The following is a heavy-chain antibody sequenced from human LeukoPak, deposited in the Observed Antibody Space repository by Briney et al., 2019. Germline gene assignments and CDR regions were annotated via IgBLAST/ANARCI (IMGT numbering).Heavy chain of an antibody. CDR2: ISGSGGSK. Sequence: GGSLRLSCAASGFTFSSYAMNWVRQAPGKGLEWVAAISGSGGSKYYADSVKGRFTISRDNSKNTLYLQMNSLRAEDTAVYYCAKDRCSSTSCGTRDNWFDPWGQGTLVTVSS. CDR3: AKDRCSSTSCGTRDNWFDP. V-gene: IGHV3-23*01. CDR1: GFTFSSYA. J-gene: IGHJ5*02. D-gene: IGHD2-2*01.